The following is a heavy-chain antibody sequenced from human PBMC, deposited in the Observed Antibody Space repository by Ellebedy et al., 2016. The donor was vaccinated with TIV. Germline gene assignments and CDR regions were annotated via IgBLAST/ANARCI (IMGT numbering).Heavy chain of an antibody. CDR1: GGSFSGYY. CDR3: ARAMIRFLEWLSPRRGWFDP. CDR2: INHSGST. V-gene: IGHV4-34*01. Sequence: SETLSLTCAVYGGSFSGYYWSWIRQPPGKGLEWIGEINHSGSTNYNPSLKSRVTISVDTSKNQFSLKLSSVTAADTAVYYCARAMIRFLEWLSPRRGWFDPWGQGTLVTVSS. D-gene: IGHD3-3*01. J-gene: IGHJ5*02.